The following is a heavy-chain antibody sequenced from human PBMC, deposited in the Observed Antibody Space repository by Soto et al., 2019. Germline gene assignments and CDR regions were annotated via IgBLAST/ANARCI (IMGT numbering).Heavy chain of an antibody. Sequence: GGSLRLSCAASGFTFSTYIISWVRQAPGKGLEWVSSISGSGGTTYYADSVKGRFTISRDNSKDTLYLQMNSLRAEDTAVYYCAKTFSSGWLFDCWGQGTLVTVSS. V-gene: IGHV3-23*01. D-gene: IGHD6-19*01. J-gene: IGHJ4*02. CDR1: GFTFSTYI. CDR2: ISGSGGTT. CDR3: AKTFSSGWLFDC.